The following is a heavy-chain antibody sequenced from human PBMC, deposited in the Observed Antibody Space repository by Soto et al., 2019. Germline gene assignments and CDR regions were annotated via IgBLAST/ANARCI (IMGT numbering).Heavy chain of an antibody. D-gene: IGHD5-18*01. Sequence: PSETLSLTCAVSGGSISSSNWWSWVRQPPGKGLEWIGEIYHSGSTNYNPSLKSRVTISVDKSKNQFSLKLSSVTAADTAVYYCARVPPGDSCGFYYYGMDVWGQGTTVTVSS. CDR3: ARVPPGDSCGFYYYGMDV. V-gene: IGHV4-4*02. CDR1: GGSISSSNW. CDR2: IYHSGST. J-gene: IGHJ6*02.